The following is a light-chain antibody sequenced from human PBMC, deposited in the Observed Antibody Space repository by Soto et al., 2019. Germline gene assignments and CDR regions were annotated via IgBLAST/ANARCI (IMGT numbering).Light chain of an antibody. Sequence: IVMTHSPASLCVSPGEIATLSCRASQSVSSNLAWYQQKPGQAPRLLIYGASTRATGIPARFSGSGSGTEFTLTISSLQSEDFAVYYCQQYNNWPRTFGQGTKVDI. CDR2: GAS. J-gene: IGKJ1*01. V-gene: IGKV3-15*01. CDR1: QSVSSN. CDR3: QQYNNWPRT.